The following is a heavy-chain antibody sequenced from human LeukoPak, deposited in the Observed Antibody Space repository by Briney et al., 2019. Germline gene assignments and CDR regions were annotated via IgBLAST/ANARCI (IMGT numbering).Heavy chain of an antibody. Sequence: SETLSLTCTVSGASISSYYWSWIRQPPGKGLEWIGHIYYSGSTNYNPSLQSRVTISIDTSKNQFSLKLSSVTAADTAVYYCARSIYSGTSNFDYWGQGTLVTDSS. J-gene: IGHJ4*02. CDR3: ARSIYSGTSNFDY. CDR2: IYYSGST. V-gene: IGHV4-59*01. CDR1: GASISSYY. D-gene: IGHD1-26*01.